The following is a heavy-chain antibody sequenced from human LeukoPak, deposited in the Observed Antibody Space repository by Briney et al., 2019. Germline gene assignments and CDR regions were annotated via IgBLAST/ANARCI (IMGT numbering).Heavy chain of an antibody. V-gene: IGHV4-39*07. D-gene: IGHD3-22*01. J-gene: IGHJ4*02. CDR3: ASARYYYDSSGYDPIDY. CDR1: GGSISSSSYY. CDR2: IYHSGST. Sequence: SETLSLTCTVSGGSISSSSYYWGWIRQPPGKGLEWIGSIYHSGSTNYNPSLKSRVTTSVDKSKNQFSLKLSSVTAADTAVYYCASARYYYDSSGYDPIDYWGQGTLVTVSS.